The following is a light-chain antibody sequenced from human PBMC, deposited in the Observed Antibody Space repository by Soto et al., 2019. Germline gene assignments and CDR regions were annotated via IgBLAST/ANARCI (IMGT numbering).Light chain of an antibody. CDR3: QQYNSYSYT. V-gene: IGKV1-5*03. Sequence: DIQMTQSPSTLSASLGDRVTITCRASQSISSWLAWYQQKPGKAPKLLIYKASSLESGVPSRFSGSGSGTEFTLTISSLQPDDLATYYCQQYNSYSYTFGQGTKLEIK. CDR2: KAS. CDR1: QSISSW. J-gene: IGKJ2*01.